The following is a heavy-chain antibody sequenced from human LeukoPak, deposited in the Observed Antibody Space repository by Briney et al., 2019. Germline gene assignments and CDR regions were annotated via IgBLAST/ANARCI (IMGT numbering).Heavy chain of an antibody. CDR3: GVLAVRGVIQSDY. CDR1: GGSISSSSYY. CDR2: IYYSGST. J-gene: IGHJ4*02. V-gene: IGHV4-39*07. Sequence: NPSETLSLTCTVSGGSISSSSYYWGWIRQPPGKGLEWIGSIYYSGSTYYNPSLKSRVTISVDTSKNQFSLKLSSVTAADTAVYYCGVLAVRGVIQSDYWGQGTLVTVSS. D-gene: IGHD3-10*01.